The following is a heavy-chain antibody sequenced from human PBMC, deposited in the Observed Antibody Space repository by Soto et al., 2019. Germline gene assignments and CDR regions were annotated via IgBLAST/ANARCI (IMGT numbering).Heavy chain of an antibody. CDR2: ISGSGGST. CDR3: AKDRGRVYDWFDS. Sequence: EVQLLESGGGLVQPGGSLRLSCAASGFTFSSYAMSWVRQAPGKGLEWVSAISGSGGSTFYADSVKGRFTISRDTSKNTLFRQMNSLRAEDTAVYYCAKDRGRVYDWFDSWVQGTLVTVSS. V-gene: IGHV3-23*01. J-gene: IGHJ5*01. D-gene: IGHD2-2*01. CDR1: GFTFSSYA.